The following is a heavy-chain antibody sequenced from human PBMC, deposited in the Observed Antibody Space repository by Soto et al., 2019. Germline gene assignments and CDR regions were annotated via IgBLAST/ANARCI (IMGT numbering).Heavy chain of an antibody. J-gene: IGHJ4*02. Sequence: ASVKVSCKASGYTFTSYYMHWVRQAPGQGLEWMGIINPSGGSTSYAQKFQGRVTMTRDTSTSTVYMELSSLRSGDTAVYYCAAEYYDYVWGSPKNGYDYPGQGTLVTLS. CDR2: INPSGGST. CDR1: GYTFTSYY. CDR3: AAEYYDYVWGSPKNGYDY. D-gene: IGHD3-16*01. V-gene: IGHV1-46*01.